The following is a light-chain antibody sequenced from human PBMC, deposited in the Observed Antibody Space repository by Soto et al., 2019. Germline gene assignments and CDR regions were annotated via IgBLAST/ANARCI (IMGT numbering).Light chain of an antibody. Sequence: ETVMTQSPATLSMSPGERATLSCRASQSLNSDLAWYQQKPGQAPRLLIYGASTRATGIPGRFSGSGSGTDFTLTISSLLSEDFAVYYCQQYNSWPLTFGGGTKVDIK. CDR2: GAS. J-gene: IGKJ4*01. V-gene: IGKV3-15*01. CDR1: QSLNSD. CDR3: QQYNSWPLT.